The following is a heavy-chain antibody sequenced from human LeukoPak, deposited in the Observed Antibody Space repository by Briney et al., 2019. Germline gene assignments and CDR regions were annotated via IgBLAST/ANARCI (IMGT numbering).Heavy chain of an antibody. V-gene: IGHV3-23*01. CDR3: ARDGLLLLWFGEHRNYFDY. Sequence: GGSLRLSCAASGFTFSSYAMSWVRQAPGKGLEWVSAISGSGGSTYYADSVKGRFTISRDNSKNTLYLQMNSLRAEDTAVYYCARDGLLLLWFGEHRNYFDYWGQGTLVTVSS. CDR2: ISGSGGST. J-gene: IGHJ4*02. D-gene: IGHD3-10*01. CDR1: GFTFSSYA.